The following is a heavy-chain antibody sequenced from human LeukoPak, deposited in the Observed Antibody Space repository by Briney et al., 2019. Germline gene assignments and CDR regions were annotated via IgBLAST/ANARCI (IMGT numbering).Heavy chain of an antibody. CDR2: IYYSGST. CDR3: ARGNCSGGSCYYGY. D-gene: IGHD2-15*01. Sequence: PSGTLSLTCTVSGGSVSSGSYYWSWIRQPPGKGLEWIGYIYYSGSTNYNPSLKSRVTISVDSSKNQFSLKLSSVTAADTAVYYCARGNCSGGSCYYGYWGQGTLVTVSS. J-gene: IGHJ4*02. V-gene: IGHV4-61*01. CDR1: GGSVSSGSYY.